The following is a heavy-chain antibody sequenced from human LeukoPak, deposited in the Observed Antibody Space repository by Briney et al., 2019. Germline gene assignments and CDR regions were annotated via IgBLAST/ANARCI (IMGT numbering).Heavy chain of an antibody. J-gene: IGHJ4*02. V-gene: IGHV4-4*07. D-gene: IGHD3-22*01. CDR2: MHSSGST. CDR3: ARGYYDSTGYYYPSFDX. Sequence: SETLSLTCTVSGGSINIYYWNWIRQPAGKGLEWIGRMHSSGSTNYNPSFKSRVTMSVDTSNNQFSLKLRSVTAADTAMYFCARGYYDSTGYYYPSFDXXGQGXXXTV. CDR1: GGSINIYY.